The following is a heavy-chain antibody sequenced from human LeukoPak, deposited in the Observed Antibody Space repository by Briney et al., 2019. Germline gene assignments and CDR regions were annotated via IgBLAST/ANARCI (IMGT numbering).Heavy chain of an antibody. D-gene: IGHD4-17*01. CDR2: IYYSGST. J-gene: IGHJ4*02. CDR1: GGSISSYY. V-gene: IGHV4-59*01. CDR3: ARDHDYGDGRLDY. Sequence: SETLSLTCTVSGGSISSYYWSWIRQPPGKGLEWIGYIYYSGSTNYNPSLKSRVTISVDTSKNQFSLKLSSVTAADTAVYYCARDHDYGDGRLDYWGQGTLVTVSS.